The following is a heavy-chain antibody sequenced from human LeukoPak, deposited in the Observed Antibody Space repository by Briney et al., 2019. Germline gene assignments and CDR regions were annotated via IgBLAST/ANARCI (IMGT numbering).Heavy chain of an antibody. D-gene: IGHD6-19*01. CDR2: IYTSGSP. CDR1: GGSISSNS. Sequence: SETLSLTCTVSGGSISSNSWSWIRQPAGKGLEWIGHIYTSGSPNYNSSLRSRVTMSVDTSKNQISLKLSSVTAADSAVYYCARGSEQWLTYFDYWGQGTLVTVSS. CDR3: ARGSEQWLTYFDY. V-gene: IGHV4-4*07. J-gene: IGHJ4*02.